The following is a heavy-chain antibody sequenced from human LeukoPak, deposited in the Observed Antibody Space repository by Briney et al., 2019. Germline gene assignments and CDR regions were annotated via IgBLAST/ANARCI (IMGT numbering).Heavy chain of an antibody. CDR3: ARGIVPAAMGWFIHYYYYYGMDV. CDR2: INPNSGGT. J-gene: IGHJ6*02. Sequence: ASVKVSCKASGYTFTSYGISWVRQAPGQGLEWMGWINPNSGGTNYAQKFQGRVTMTRDTSISTAYMELSRLRSDDTAVYYCARGIVPAAMGWFIHYYYYYGMDVWGQGTTVTVSS. V-gene: IGHV1-2*02. D-gene: IGHD2-2*01. CDR1: GYTFTSYG.